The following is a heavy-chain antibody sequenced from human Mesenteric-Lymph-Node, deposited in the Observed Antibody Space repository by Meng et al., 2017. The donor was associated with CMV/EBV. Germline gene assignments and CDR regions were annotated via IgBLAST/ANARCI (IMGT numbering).Heavy chain of an antibody. D-gene: IGHD5-18*01. CDR1: GFTSGTYA. J-gene: IGHJ4*02. CDR3: ASPGYSNGQYYFDY. CDR2: ISGSGSTT. V-gene: IGHV3-23*01. Sequence: GGSLRLSCAASGFTSGTYAMSWVRQGPGKGLEWVSGISGSGSTTYYADSVKGRFTISRDNSKNTLYLQINNLRDEDTAIYYCASPGYSNGQYYFDYWGQGTLVTVSS.